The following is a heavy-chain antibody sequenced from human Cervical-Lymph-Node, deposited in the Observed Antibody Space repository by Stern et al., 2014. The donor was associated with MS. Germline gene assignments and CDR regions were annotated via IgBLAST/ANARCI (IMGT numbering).Heavy chain of an antibody. CDR2: IYYRGNT. CDR1: GASITSYY. J-gene: IGHJ4*02. CDR3: ARATAL. V-gene: IGHV4-59*01. Sequence: QVQLQESGPGLVKPSQTLSLTCTVSGASITSYYWSWIRQPPGKGLEWIGYIYYRGNTNYNASLKGRVAISIGTSKTQFSLRLSSVTAADTAVYYCARATALCGQGTLVTVSS.